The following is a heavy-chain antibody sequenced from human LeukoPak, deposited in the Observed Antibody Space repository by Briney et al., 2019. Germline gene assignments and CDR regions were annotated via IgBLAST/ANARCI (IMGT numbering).Heavy chain of an antibody. Sequence: GGSLRLSCAASGFTFSSYGMHGVRRATGKGVEGVAVIWYEGSNKYYADSVKGRFTISRDNSKNTLYLQMNSLRAEDTAVYYCAKVAYSSSWYYFDYWGQGTLVTVSS. CDR2: IWYEGSNK. V-gene: IGHV3-33*06. CDR3: AKVAYSSSWYYFDY. J-gene: IGHJ4*02. CDR1: GFTFSSYG. D-gene: IGHD6-13*01.